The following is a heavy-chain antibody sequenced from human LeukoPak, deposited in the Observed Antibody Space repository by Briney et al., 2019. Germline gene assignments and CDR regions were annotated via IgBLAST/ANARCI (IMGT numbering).Heavy chain of an antibody. J-gene: IGHJ4*02. CDR2: INWNGGST. CDR1: GFTVSSNY. D-gene: IGHD3-22*01. CDR3: ARDREHYDSSGYSHYFDY. Sequence: PGGSLRLSCAASGFTVSSNYMSWVRQAPGKGLEWVSGINWNGGSTGYADSVKGRFTISRDNAKNSLYLQMNSLRAEDTALYYCARDREHYDSSGYSHYFDYWGQGTLVTVSS. V-gene: IGHV3-20*04.